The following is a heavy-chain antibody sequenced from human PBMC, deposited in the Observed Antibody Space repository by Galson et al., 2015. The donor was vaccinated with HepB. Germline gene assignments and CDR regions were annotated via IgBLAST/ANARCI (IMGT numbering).Heavy chain of an antibody. CDR1: GFTFSSYW. Sequence: SLRLSCAASGFTFSSYWMHWVRQAPGKGLVWVSRINSDGSSTSYADSVKGRFTISRDNAKNTLYLQMNSLRAEDTAVYYCARNGYNYGLDYWGQGTLVTVSS. CDR2: INSDGSST. D-gene: IGHD5-18*01. J-gene: IGHJ4*02. CDR3: ARNGYNYGLDY. V-gene: IGHV3-74*01.